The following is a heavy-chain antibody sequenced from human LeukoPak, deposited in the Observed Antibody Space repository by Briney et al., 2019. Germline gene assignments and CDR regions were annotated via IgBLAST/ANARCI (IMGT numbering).Heavy chain of an antibody. CDR2: IYYSGST. CDR1: GGSISSGDYY. CDR3: ARESPDSSGYEYYYYMDV. V-gene: IGHV4-30-4*08. D-gene: IGHD3-22*01. J-gene: IGHJ6*03. Sequence: SETLSLTCTVSGGSISSGDYYWSWIRQPPGNGPEWIGYIYYSGSTYYNPSLKSRVTISVDTSKNHFSLKLSSVTAADTAVYYCARESPDSSGYEYYYYMDVWGKGTTVTVSS.